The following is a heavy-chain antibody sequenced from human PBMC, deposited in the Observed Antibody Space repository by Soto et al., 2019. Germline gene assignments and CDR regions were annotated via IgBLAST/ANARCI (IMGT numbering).Heavy chain of an antibody. CDR1: GGTFSSYA. CDR2: IIPIFGTA. Sequence: GASVKVSCKASGGTFSSYAISWVRQAPGQGLEWMGGIIPIFGTANYAQKFQGRVTITADESTSTAYMELSSLRSEDTAVYYCARVCSGYDPREFDYWGHGTPVTVSS. V-gene: IGHV1-69*13. CDR3: ARVCSGYDPREFDY. D-gene: IGHD5-12*01. J-gene: IGHJ4*01.